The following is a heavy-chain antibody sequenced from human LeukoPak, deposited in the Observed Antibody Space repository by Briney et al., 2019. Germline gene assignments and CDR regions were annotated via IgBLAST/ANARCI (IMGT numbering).Heavy chain of an antibody. J-gene: IGHJ2*01. Sequence: SETLSLTCAVYGGSFSGYYWSWIRQPPGKGLEWIGEINHSGSTNYNPSLKSRVTISVDTSKNQFSLKLSSVTAADTAVYYCARSWRFGPVWYFDLWGRGTLVTVSS. CDR3: ARSWRFGPVWYFDL. CDR1: GGSFSGYY. D-gene: IGHD3-10*01. CDR2: INHSGST. V-gene: IGHV4-34*01.